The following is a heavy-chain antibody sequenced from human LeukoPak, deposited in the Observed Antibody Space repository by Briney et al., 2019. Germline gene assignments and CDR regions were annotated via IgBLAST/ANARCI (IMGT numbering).Heavy chain of an antibody. Sequence: SETLSLTCTVSGGSISSSSYYWGWICQPPGKGLEWIGSIYYSGSTYYNPSLKSRVTISVDTSKNQFSLKLSSVTAADTAVYYCASLIRTSRDYWGQGTLVTVSS. J-gene: IGHJ4*02. D-gene: IGHD3-16*01. CDR1: GGSISSSSYY. V-gene: IGHV4-39*07. CDR2: IYYSGST. CDR3: ASLIRTSRDY.